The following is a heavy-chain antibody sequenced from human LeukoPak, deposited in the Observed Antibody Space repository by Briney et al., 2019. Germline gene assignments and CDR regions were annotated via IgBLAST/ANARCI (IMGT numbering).Heavy chain of an antibody. CDR2: VYYSAST. V-gene: IGHV4-59*01. CDR3: AREIMATVPTIEF. D-gene: IGHD5-24*01. CDR1: GGSINGYS. J-gene: IGHJ4*02. Sequence: PSETLSLTCIFSGGSINGYSWSWLRQPPGKGLEWIGYVYYSASTNYNPSLKSRVTIPVDTSKIQFSLMLSSVSEAEAAVYDCAREIMATVPTIEFLGQGTLVNVSS.